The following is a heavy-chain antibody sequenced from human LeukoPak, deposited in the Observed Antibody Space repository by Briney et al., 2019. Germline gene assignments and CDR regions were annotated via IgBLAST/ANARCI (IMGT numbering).Heavy chain of an antibody. CDR2: INHSGST. CDR3: AIGCSSTSCPGPFDY. CDR1: GGSFSGYY. J-gene: IGHJ4*02. V-gene: IGHV4-34*01. Sequence: PSETLSLTCAVYGGSFSGYYWSWIRQPPGKGLEWTGEINHSGSTNYNPSLKSRVTISVDTSKNQFSLKLSSVTAADTAVYYCAIGCSSTSCPGPFDYWGQGTLVTVSS. D-gene: IGHD2-2*01.